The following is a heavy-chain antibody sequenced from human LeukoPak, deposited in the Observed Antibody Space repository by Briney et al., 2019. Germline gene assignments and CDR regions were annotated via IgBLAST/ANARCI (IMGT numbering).Heavy chain of an antibody. D-gene: IGHD3-10*01. CDR3: VRYGSGTYSTPCNY. V-gene: IGHV4-38-2*02. CDR1: AYSISSGFF. Sequence: SETLSLTCSVSAYSISSGFFWGWIRQPPGKGLEWIGSIYHSGNTYYNPSLKSRVTISVDTSKNQFSLRLTSVTAADTAVYYCVRYGSGTYSTPCNYWGQGTLVTVSS. J-gene: IGHJ4*02. CDR2: IYHSGNT.